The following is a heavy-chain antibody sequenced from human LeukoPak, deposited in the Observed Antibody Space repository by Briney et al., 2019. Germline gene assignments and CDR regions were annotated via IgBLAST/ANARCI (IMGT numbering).Heavy chain of an antibody. V-gene: IGHV1-2*02. CDR1: GYSFTGHY. J-gene: IGHJ4*02. D-gene: IGHD3-10*01. Sequence: ASVKVSCKASGYSFTGHYMHWVRQAPGQGLEWMGWINPKSGGTNYAQKFQGRVTMTRDTSISTAYMELSRLRSDDTAVYYCARVQITMVRGVITFVNPNYFDYWGQGTLVTVSS. CDR3: ARVQITMVRGVITFVNPNYFDY. CDR2: INPKSGGT.